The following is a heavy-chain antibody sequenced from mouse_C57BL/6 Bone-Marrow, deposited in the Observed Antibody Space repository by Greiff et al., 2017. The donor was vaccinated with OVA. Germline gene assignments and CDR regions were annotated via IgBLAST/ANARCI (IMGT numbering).Heavy chain of an antibody. D-gene: IGHD1-1*01. CDR2: IDPSDSYT. CDR3: ARVTTVVARYFDV. CDR1: GYTFTSYW. J-gene: IGHJ1*03. V-gene: IGHV1-59*01. Sequence: QVQLQQPGAELVRPGTSVKLSCKASGYTFTSYWMHWVKQRPGQGLEWIGVIDPSDSYTNYNQKFKGKATLTVDTSSSTAYMQLSGLTSEDSAVYYCARVTTVVARYFDVWGTGTTVTVSS.